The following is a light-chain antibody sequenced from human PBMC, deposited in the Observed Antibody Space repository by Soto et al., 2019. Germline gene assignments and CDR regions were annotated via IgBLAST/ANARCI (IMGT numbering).Light chain of an antibody. Sequence: QSVLTQPASVSGSPGQSITISCTGSGSDIGAYNYVSWYQQHPGKAPKLLIHGVTRRPSGVSSRFSASKSAYTASLTISGLQAEDEANYSCSSFTTSYFYVFGHGTKVTVL. J-gene: IGLJ1*01. CDR1: GSDIGAYNY. V-gene: IGLV2-14*01. CDR2: GVT. CDR3: SSFTTSYFYV.